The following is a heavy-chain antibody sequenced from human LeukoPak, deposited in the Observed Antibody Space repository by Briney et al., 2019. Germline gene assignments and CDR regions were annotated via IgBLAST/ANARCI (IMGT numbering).Heavy chain of an antibody. CDR2: IIPILGIA. CDR3: ASRSGYSYGGLGY. D-gene: IGHD5-18*01. Sequence: ASVKVSCKASGGTFSSYAISWVRQAPGQGLEWMGRIIPILGIANYAQKFQGRVTITADKSTSTAYMEPSSLRSEDTAVYYCASRSGYSYGGLGYWGQGTLVTVSS. V-gene: IGHV1-69*04. J-gene: IGHJ4*02. CDR1: GGTFSSYA.